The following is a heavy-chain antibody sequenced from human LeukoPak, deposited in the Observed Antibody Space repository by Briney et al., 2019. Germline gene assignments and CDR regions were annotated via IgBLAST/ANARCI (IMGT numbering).Heavy chain of an antibody. Sequence: GASVKVSCKASRYTFISYAMHWVRQAPGQRLEWMGWINAGNGDTKYSQKFQGRVTITRDTSASTAYMELSSLTSEDTAVYYCARDHGVISGAVVLNWFDPWGQGTLVTVSS. CDR2: INAGNGDT. D-gene: IGHD6-19*01. CDR1: RYTFISYA. J-gene: IGHJ5*02. CDR3: ARDHGVISGAVVLNWFDP. V-gene: IGHV1-3*01.